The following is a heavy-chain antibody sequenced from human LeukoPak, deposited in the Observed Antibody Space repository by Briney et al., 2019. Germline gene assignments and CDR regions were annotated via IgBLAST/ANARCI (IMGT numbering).Heavy chain of an antibody. Sequence: GASVKVSCKASGYTFTSYGISWVRQAPGQGLEWMGWINPNSGGTNYAQKFQGRVTMTRDTSVSTAYMELSRLTSDDTAVYYCARDGGFDYWGQGTLVTVSS. D-gene: IGHD3-10*01. CDR2: INPNSGGT. CDR3: ARDGGFDY. CDR1: GYTFTSYG. V-gene: IGHV1-2*02. J-gene: IGHJ4*02.